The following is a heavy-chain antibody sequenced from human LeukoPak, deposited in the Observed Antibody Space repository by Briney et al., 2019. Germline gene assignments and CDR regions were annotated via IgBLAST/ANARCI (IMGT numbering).Heavy chain of an antibody. Sequence: QPGGSLRLSCAASGFTFSSYWMSWVRQAPGKGLEWVANTKQDGSEKYYVDSVKGRFTISRDNAKNSLYLQMNSLRAEDTAVYYCAREPYYYDSSGYHERYFDYWGQGTLVTVSS. J-gene: IGHJ4*02. CDR2: TKQDGSEK. CDR1: GFTFSSYW. V-gene: IGHV3-7*01. CDR3: AREPYYYDSSGYHERYFDY. D-gene: IGHD3-22*01.